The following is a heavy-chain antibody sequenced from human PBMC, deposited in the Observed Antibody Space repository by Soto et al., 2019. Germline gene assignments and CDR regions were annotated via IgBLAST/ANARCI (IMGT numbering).Heavy chain of an antibody. CDR2: ISSSSSYI. CDR1: GFTFSSYS. J-gene: IGHJ4*02. D-gene: IGHD3-9*01. V-gene: IGHV3-21*01. Sequence: GGSLRLSCAASGFTFSSYSMNWVRQAPGKGLEWVSSISSSSSYIYYADSVKGRFTISRDNAKNSLYLQMNSLRAEDTAVYYCARDIVDILTGYYLVFDYWGQGTLVTVSS. CDR3: ARDIVDILTGYYLVFDY.